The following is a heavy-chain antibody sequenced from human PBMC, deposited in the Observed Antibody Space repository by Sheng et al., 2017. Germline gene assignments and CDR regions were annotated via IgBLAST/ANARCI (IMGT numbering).Heavy chain of an antibody. CDR2: IYYSGST. J-gene: IGHJ5*02. CDR1: GGSISSYY. CDR3: ARDSSKGDYYGSGTSSWFDP. D-gene: IGHD3-10*01. Sequence: QVQLQESGPGLVKPSETLSLTCTVSGGSISSYYWSWIRQPPGKGLEWIGYIYYSGSTNYNPSLKSRVTISVDTSKNQFSLKLSSVTAADTAVYYCARDSSKGDYYGSGTSSWFDPWGQGTLVTVSS. V-gene: IGHV4-59*01.